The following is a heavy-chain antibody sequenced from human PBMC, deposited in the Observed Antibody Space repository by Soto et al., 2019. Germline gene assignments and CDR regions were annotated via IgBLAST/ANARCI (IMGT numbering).Heavy chain of an antibody. Sequence: SQTLSLTCAISGDNVSNNSAAWNWIRQSPSRGLEWLGRTYYRSKWFNNYALSVKGRITISPDTSKNQFSLQLNSVTPEDTAVYYCAREGRLAASIFHNRFDPSGQGTLVTVSS. CDR2: TYYRSKWFN. V-gene: IGHV6-1*01. CDR3: AREGRLAASIFHNRFDP. J-gene: IGHJ5*02. CDR1: GDNVSNNSAA. D-gene: IGHD3-3*02.